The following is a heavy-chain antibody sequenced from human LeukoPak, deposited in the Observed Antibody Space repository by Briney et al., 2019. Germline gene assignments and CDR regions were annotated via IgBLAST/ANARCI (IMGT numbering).Heavy chain of an antibody. CDR3: ARDLGGVATIDSGYYYYYYGMDV. CDR1: GFTFSSYA. D-gene: IGHD5-12*01. Sequence: GGSLRLSCAASGFTFSSYAMSWVRQAPGKGLEWVSGISGSGDNTYYADSVKGRFTISRDNSKNTLYLQMNSLRAEDTAVYYCARDLGGVATIDSGYYYYYYGMDVWGQGTTVTVSS. CDR2: ISGSGDNT. V-gene: IGHV3-23*01. J-gene: IGHJ6*02.